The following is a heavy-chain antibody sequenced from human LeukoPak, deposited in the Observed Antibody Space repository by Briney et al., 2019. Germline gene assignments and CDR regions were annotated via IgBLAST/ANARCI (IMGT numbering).Heavy chain of an antibody. Sequence: SETLSLTCTVSGGSISSSSYYWGWIRQPPGKGLEWIGSIYYSGSTYYNPSLKSRVTISVDTSKNQFSLKLSSVAAADTAVYYCARATAYYYDSSGPNEYYFDYWGQGTLVTVSS. J-gene: IGHJ4*02. D-gene: IGHD3-22*01. CDR3: ARATAYYYDSSGPNEYYFDY. V-gene: IGHV4-39*07. CDR2: IYYSGST. CDR1: GGSISSSSYY.